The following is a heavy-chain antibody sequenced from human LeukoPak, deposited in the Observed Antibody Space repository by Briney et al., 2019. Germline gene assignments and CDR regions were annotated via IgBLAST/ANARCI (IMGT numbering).Heavy chain of an antibody. J-gene: IGHJ5*02. CDR1: GFTFSSYS. CDR3: ARGVAPVA. CDR2: IKQDGSEK. Sequence: GGSLRLSCAASGFTFSSYSMNWVRQAPGKGLEWVANIKQDGSEKYYVDSVKGRFTISRDNAKNSLYLQMNSLRAEDTAVYYCARGVAPVAWGQGTLVTVSS. V-gene: IGHV3-7*01.